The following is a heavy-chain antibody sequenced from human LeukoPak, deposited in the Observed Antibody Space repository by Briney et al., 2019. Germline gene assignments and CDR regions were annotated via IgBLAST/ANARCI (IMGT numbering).Heavy chain of an antibody. CDR3: AKDLEAVAGTIVNDY. V-gene: IGHV3-23*01. CDR1: GFTFSKYA. D-gene: IGHD6-19*01. CDR2: IGASGGTT. J-gene: IGHJ4*02. Sequence: GGSLRLSCTVYGFTFSKYAMIWVRQGPGKGLEWVSGIGASGGTTYYADSVQGRFTISRDNSKNTLSLQVNSLRAEDTGVYFCAKDLEAVAGTIVNDYWGQGTLVTVSS.